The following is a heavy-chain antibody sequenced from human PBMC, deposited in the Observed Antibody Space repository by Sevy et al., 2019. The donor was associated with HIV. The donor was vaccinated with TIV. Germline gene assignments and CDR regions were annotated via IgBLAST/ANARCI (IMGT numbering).Heavy chain of an antibody. CDR1: GFTFDDYA. D-gene: IGHD6-19*01. Sequence: GGSLRLSCAVSGFTFDDYAMHWVRQAPGKGLEWVSGVSWNSGSIGYADSLQGRFTISRDNGKNSLYLQMNSLRAEDTALYYCAKAVFVTVPGRGAFDIWGQGTMVTVSS. J-gene: IGHJ3*02. CDR3: AKAVFVTVPGRGAFDI. V-gene: IGHV3-9*01. CDR2: VSWNSGSI.